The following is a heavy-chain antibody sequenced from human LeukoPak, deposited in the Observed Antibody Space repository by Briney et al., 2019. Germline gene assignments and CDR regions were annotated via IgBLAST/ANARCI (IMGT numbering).Heavy chain of an antibody. CDR2: IKQDGSEK. V-gene: IGHV3-7*01. D-gene: IGHD2-15*01. J-gene: IGHJ4*02. Sequence: PGGSLRLSCAASGFTFNNYRMSWVRQAPGRGLEWVANIKQDGSEKSYVDSVKGRFTISRDNAKNSVYLQMGSLRVEDTSVYYCARQYDCSGGDFSFDYCGQGSLVTVSS. CDR1: GFTFNNYR. CDR3: ARQYDCSGGDFSFDY.